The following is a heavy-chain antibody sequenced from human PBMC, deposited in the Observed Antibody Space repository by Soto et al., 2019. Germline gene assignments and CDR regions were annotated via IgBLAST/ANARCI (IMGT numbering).Heavy chain of an antibody. J-gene: IGHJ5*02. Sequence: XSVKVSCQASVDIFPSYEINWVRQATGQGLEWMGWMNPNSGNTGYAQKFQGRVTMTRNTSISTGYMELSSLRSEDTAVYDSARLGYCSGGSCRRGNWFDHWGQGTLVTVSS. CDR3: ARLGYCSGGSCRRGNWFDH. V-gene: IGHV1-8*01. D-gene: IGHD2-15*01. CDR1: VDIFPSYE. CDR2: MNPNSGNT.